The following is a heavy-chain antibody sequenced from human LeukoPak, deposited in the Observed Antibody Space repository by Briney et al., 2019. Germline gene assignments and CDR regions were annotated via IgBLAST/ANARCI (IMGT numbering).Heavy chain of an antibody. D-gene: IGHD2-21*02. CDR3: ARRSSDCGGDCYDDY. Sequence: SVKVSCKASGGTFSSYAISWVRQAPGQGLEWMGGIIPIFGTANYAQKFQGRVTITADESTSTAYMELSSLRSEDTAVYYCARRSSDCGGDCYDDYWGQGTLVTVSS. J-gene: IGHJ4*02. V-gene: IGHV1-69*13. CDR1: GGTFSSYA. CDR2: IIPIFGTA.